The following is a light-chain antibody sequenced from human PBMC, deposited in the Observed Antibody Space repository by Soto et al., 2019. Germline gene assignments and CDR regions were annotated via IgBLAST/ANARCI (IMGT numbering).Light chain of an antibody. V-gene: IGLV1-47*01. CDR2: RND. J-gene: IGLJ2*01. CDR1: SSNIGSNY. CDR3: AAWDDSLSGYVV. Sequence: QSVLTQPPSASGTPGQMVTISCSGSSSNIGSNYVYWYQQLPGTAPKLLIYRNDERPSGVPDRFSGSKSGTSASLAISGLRSDDEADYYCAAWDDSLSGYVVFGGGTKLTVL.